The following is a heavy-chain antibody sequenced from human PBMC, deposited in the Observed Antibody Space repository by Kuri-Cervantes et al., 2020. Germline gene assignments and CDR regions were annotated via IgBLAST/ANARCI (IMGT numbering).Heavy chain of an antibody. CDR1: GLAFNTYS. D-gene: IGHD2-2*01. CDR3: ARGDPRYCSSTSCLYGSGGYWGPWWFDP. Sequence: GGSLRLSCTASGLAFNTYSMNWVRQAPGKGLEWVSVIYSGGSTYYADSVKGRFTISRDNSKNTLYLQMNSMRAEDTAVYYCARGDPRYCSSTSCLYGSGGYWGPWWFDPWGQGTLVTVSS. V-gene: IGHV3-53*01. J-gene: IGHJ5*02. CDR2: IYSGGST.